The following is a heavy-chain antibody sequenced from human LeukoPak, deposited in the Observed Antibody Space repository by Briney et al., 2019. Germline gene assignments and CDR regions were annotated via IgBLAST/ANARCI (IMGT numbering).Heavy chain of an antibody. V-gene: IGHV3-11*01. CDR2: ISSSGRTI. CDR1: GFTFSDYY. J-gene: IGHJ3*02. Sequence: KPGGSLRLSCAASGFTFSDYYMSWIRQAPGKGLEWVSYISSSGRTIYYADSVKGRFTISRDNAKNSLYLQMNSLRAEDTAVYYCARVFYYYDSSGSQWAFDIWDQGTMVTVSS. CDR3: ARVFYYYDSSGSQWAFDI. D-gene: IGHD3-22*01.